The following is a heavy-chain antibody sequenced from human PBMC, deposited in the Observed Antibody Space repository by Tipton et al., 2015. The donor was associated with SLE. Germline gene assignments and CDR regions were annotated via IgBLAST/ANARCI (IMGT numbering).Heavy chain of an antibody. CDR3: VRLYASNLLGP. CDR1: SGSVSSGYYL. D-gene: IGHD2-8*01. CDR2: MSFGGRM. Sequence: LRLSCTVSSGSVSSGYYLWGWIRQPPGKGLEWIGSMSFGGRMHYDPSLKSRVTISGDSSKNQFSLKVTSVTAADTAVYYCVRLYASNLLGPWGQGTLVSVSS. V-gene: IGHV4-39*07. J-gene: IGHJ5*02.